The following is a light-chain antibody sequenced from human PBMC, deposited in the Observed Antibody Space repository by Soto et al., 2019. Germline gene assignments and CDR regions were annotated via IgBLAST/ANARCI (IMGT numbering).Light chain of an antibody. CDR2: DTN. Sequence: QAVVTQEPSLTVSQGGPVTLTCTSSTGAVTSGYYPNWFQQKPGQAPRALIYDTNNKHSWTPARFSGSLLGGNAALTLSGVQPEDEAEYYCLLYYDGVRVFGGGTKVTVL. CDR3: LLYYDGVRV. CDR1: TGAVTSGYY. V-gene: IGLV7-43*01. J-gene: IGLJ3*02.